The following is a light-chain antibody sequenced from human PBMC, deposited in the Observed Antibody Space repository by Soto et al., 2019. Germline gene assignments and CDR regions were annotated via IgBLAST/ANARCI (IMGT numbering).Light chain of an antibody. V-gene: IGKV3-20*01. CDR3: QHYGSSLLFT. J-gene: IGKJ3*01. Sequence: EIVLTQSPGTLSLSPGERATLSCRASQSVTSNYLAWYQQKPGQAPRLLIYGASSRATGIPDRFSGSGSGTDFTLTISRLEPEEFAVYYCQHYGSSLLFTFGPGTKVDIK. CDR1: QSVTSNY. CDR2: GAS.